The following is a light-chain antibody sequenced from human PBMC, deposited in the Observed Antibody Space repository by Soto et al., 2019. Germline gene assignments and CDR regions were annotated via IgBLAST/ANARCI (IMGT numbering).Light chain of an antibody. CDR3: NSYTGSSTRFV. J-gene: IGLJ1*01. CDR2: EVS. CDR1: SSDVGAYNY. Sequence: QAVLTQPASVSGSPGQSVTISCTGTSSDVGAYNYVSWYQQHPGKAPKLMIYEVSNRPSGVSNRFSGPKSGNTASLTISGLQAEDEADYYCNSYTGSSTRFVFGTGTKLTVL. V-gene: IGLV2-14*01.